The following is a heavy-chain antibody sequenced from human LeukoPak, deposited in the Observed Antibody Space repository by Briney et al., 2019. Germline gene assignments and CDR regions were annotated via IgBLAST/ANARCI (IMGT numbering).Heavy chain of an antibody. CDR3: ARGTIFATFDP. D-gene: IGHD3-3*01. CDR1: AASITTYY. V-gene: IGHV4-30-4*01. J-gene: IGHJ5*02. Sequence: SETLSLTCPVSAASITTYYWSWIRQPPGKGLEWIGYIYYSGSTYYNPSLKSRVTISVDTSKNQFSLKLSSVTAADTAVYYCARGTIFATFDPWGQGTLVTVSS. CDR2: IYYSGST.